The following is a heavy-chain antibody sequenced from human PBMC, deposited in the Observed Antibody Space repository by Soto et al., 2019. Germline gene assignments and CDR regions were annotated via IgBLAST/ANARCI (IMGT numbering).Heavy chain of an antibody. J-gene: IGHJ4*02. Sequence: GGSLRLSCAASGFTFSSYAMSWVRQAPGKGLEWVSAISGSGGSTYYADSVKGRFTISRDNSKNTLYLQMNSLKTEDTAVYYCTTDPVTMIVVVPSSGWGQGTLVTVS. V-gene: IGHV3-23*01. CDR3: TTDPVTMIVVVPSSG. D-gene: IGHD3-22*01. CDR1: GFTFSSYA. CDR2: ISGSGGST.